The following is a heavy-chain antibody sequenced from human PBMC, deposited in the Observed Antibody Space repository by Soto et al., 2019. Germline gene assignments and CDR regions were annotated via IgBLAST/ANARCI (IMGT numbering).Heavy chain of an antibody. V-gene: IGHV6-1*01. CDR2: TYYRSKWYN. J-gene: IGHJ4*02. CDR1: GDSVSSNSAA. Sequence: SPTLSLTCAISGDSVSSNSAAWNWLRQSPSRGLEWLGRTYYRSKWYNDYAVSVKSRITINPDTSKNQFSLQLNSVTPEDTAVYYCARDIAVAGTGFDYWGQGTLVTVSS. CDR3: ARDIAVAGTGFDY. D-gene: IGHD6-19*01.